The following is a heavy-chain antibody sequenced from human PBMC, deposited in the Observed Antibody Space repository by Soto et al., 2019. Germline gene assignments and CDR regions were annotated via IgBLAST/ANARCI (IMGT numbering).Heavy chain of an antibody. D-gene: IGHD6-19*01. J-gene: IGHJ6*02. CDR1: GGSVSSGSYY. Sequence: SETLSLTCTVSGGSVSSGSYYWSWIRQPPGKGLEWIGYIYYSGSTNYNPSLKSRVTISVDTSKNQFSLKLSSVTAADTAVYYCARGIEGWYQGRYYYGMEGWGQGTTVTVPS. CDR3: ARGIEGWYQGRYYYGMEG. CDR2: IYYSGST. V-gene: IGHV4-61*01.